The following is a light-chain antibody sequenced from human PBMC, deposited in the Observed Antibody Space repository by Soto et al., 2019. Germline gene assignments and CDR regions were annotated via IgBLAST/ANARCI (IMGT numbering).Light chain of an antibody. Sequence: IVLTQSPGTLSLSPGERATLSCRASQSVSSSYLAWYQQKPGPAPRLLIYDTSTRATGIPARFSGSGSGTEFTLTISSLQSADFAVYYCQQYNNWPPITFGQGTKVDIK. CDR1: QSVSSSY. CDR3: QQYNNWPPIT. V-gene: IGKV3-15*01. J-gene: IGKJ1*01. CDR2: DTS.